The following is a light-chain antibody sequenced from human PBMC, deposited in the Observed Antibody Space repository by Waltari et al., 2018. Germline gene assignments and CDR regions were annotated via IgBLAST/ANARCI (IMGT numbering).Light chain of an antibody. V-gene: IGLV3-1*01. CDR3: QVWDSGAAGV. Sequence: SYDLTQSPSVSVSPGQTASITCSGHDLEKKYVCWYQQKPGQSPVLLIYQDVRRPSEIPERFSGSNAGNTATLTISGTQPMDEAYYYCQVWDSGAAGVFGTGTKVTVL. CDR2: QDV. J-gene: IGLJ1*01. CDR1: DLEKKY.